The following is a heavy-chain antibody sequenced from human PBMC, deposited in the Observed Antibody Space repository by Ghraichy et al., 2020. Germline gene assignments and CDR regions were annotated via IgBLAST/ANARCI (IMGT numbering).Heavy chain of an antibody. J-gene: IGHJ4*02. D-gene: IGHD3-10*01. CDR1: GFTFSSYW. Sequence: GESLNISCAASGFTFSSYWMSWVRQAPGKGLEWVANIKQDGSEKYYVDSVKGRFTISRDNAKNSLYLQMNSLRAEDTAVYYCARFYGSGSGDLDYWGQGTLVTVSS. CDR2: IKQDGSEK. CDR3: ARFYGSGSGDLDY. V-gene: IGHV3-7*03.